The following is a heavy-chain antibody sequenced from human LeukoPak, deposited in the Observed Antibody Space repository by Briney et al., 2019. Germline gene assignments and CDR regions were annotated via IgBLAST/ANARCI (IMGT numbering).Heavy chain of an antibody. V-gene: IGHV4-4*07. J-gene: IGHJ4*02. CDR1: GGSISGYY. D-gene: IGHD4-17*01. Sequence: SETLSLTCTVSGGSISGYYWSWIRQPAGKGLECIGRIYNTGSTNYNPSLKGRVTMSVDTSKNQFSLRLTSLTAADTAVYYCTRAGYGDYGAVDSWGQGTLVTVSS. CDR2: IYNTGST. CDR3: TRAGYGDYGAVDS.